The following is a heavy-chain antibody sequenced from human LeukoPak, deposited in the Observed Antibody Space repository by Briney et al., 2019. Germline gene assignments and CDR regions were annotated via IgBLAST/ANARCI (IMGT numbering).Heavy chain of an antibody. CDR3: ARDTYGSPWYFDL. CDR1: GVSSSSHY. D-gene: IGHD4-17*01. CDR2: IYYSGST. V-gene: IGHV4-59*11. Sequence: PSETLSLTCTVSGVSSSSHYWTWIRQPPGKGLEWIGYIYYSGSTNYNPSLKSRVTISVDTSKNQFSLKLSSVTAADTAVYYCARDTYGSPWYFDLWGRGTLVTVSS. J-gene: IGHJ2*01.